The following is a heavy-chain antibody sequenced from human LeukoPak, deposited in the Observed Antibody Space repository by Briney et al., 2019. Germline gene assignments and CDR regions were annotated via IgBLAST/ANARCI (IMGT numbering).Heavy chain of an antibody. V-gene: IGHV1-18*01. CDR3: ATIDDYGDPHRHFDY. D-gene: IGHD4-17*01. CDR2: ISAYNGNT. J-gene: IGHJ4*02. CDR1: GYTFTSYG. Sequence: ASVKVSCKASGYTFTSYGISWVRQAPGQGLEWMGWISAYNGNTNYAQKFQGRVTMTRNTSISTAYMELSSLRSEDTAVYYCATIDDYGDPHRHFDYWGQGTLVTVSS.